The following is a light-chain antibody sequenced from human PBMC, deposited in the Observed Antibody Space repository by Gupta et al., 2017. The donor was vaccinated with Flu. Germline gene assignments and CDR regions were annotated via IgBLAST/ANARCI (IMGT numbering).Light chain of an antibody. J-gene: IGLJ1*01. CDR2: NVH. CDR3: CSYAGSYNI. Sequence: QSALTQPRSVSGSPGQSVTISCTGTSSDIGDYEYVSWHQHHPGQAPKLIIYNVHKRPSWPSGVPDRFSGYKSGNTASLTISNLQFEDEADYYCCSYAGSYNIFGTGTKVTVL. V-gene: IGLV2-11*01. CDR1: SSDIGDYEY.